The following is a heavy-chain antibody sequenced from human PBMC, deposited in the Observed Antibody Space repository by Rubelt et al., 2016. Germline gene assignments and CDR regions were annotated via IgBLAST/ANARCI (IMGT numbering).Heavy chain of an antibody. CDR3: ASEVGSGKDY. Sequence: GKGLEWVAVIPYDGSNKYYADSVKGRFTISRDNSKNTLYLQMNSLRAEDTAVYYCASEVGSGKDYWGQGTLVTVSS. J-gene: IGHJ4*02. D-gene: IGHD6-19*01. CDR2: IPYDGSNK. V-gene: IGHV3-30*04.